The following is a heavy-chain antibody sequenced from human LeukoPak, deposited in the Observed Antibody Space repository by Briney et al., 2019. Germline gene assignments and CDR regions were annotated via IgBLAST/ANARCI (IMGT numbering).Heavy chain of an antibody. CDR3: ARGAPPITMVRGVIYYFDY. D-gene: IGHD3-10*01. Sequence: RASVKVSCKASGYTLTGYYMHWVRQAPGQGLEWMGWINPNSGGTNYAQKFQGRVTMTRDTSISTAYMELSRLRSDDTAVYYCARGAPPITMVRGVIYYFDYWGQGTLVTVSS. J-gene: IGHJ4*02. V-gene: IGHV1-2*02. CDR2: INPNSGGT. CDR1: GYTLTGYY.